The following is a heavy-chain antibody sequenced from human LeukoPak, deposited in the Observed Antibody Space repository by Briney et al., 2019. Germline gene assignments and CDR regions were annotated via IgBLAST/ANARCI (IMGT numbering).Heavy chain of an antibody. V-gene: IGHV3-21*01. Sequence: GGSLRLSCAASGFTLSTYRMNWVRQAPGKGLEWVSSISSRSTYIYYADSVKGRFTISRDNAKNSVYLQMNSLRAEDTAVYYCARELYGDYAFDYWGQGMLVTVSS. CDR3: ARELYGDYAFDY. CDR1: GFTLSTYR. J-gene: IGHJ4*02. CDR2: ISSRSTYI. D-gene: IGHD4-17*01.